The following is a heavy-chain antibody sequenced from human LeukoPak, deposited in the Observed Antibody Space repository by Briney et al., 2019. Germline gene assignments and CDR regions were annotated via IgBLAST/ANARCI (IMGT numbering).Heavy chain of an antibody. D-gene: IGHD3-10*01. CDR2: IIPIFGTA. CDR1: GDTFSSYA. V-gene: IGHV1-69*05. J-gene: IGHJ5*02. Sequence: SVKVSCRASGDTFSSYAISWVRQAPGQGLEWIGRIIPIFGTANYAQKFQGRVTITTDESTSTAYMELSSLRSEDTAVYYCARDRDLRFGELLWWFDPWGQGTLVTVSS. CDR3: ARDRDLRFGELLWWFDP.